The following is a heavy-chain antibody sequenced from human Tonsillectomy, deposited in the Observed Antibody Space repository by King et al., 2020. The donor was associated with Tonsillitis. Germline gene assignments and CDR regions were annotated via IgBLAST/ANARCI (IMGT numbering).Heavy chain of an antibody. D-gene: IGHD3-10*01. CDR2: INQDGSEK. V-gene: IGHV3-7*03. Sequence: VQLVESGGGLVQPGGSLRLSCAASGFTFSSYWMSWVRQAPGKGLEWVANINQDGSEKYYVDSVKGRFTISRDSDKNSLYLQMNSLRAEDTAVYYCAKSMGVRGVIDAFDIWGPGTMVTVSS. CDR1: GFTFSSYW. CDR3: AKSMGVRGVIDAFDI. J-gene: IGHJ3*02.